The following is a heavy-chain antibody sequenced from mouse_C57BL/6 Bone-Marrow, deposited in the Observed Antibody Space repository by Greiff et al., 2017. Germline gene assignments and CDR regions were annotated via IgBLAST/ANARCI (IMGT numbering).Heavy chain of an antibody. CDR1: GFTFSSYA. CDR2: ISSGGDYI. D-gene: IGHD4-1*01. V-gene: IGHV5-9-1*02. CDR3: TRDRANWVFDY. Sequence: EVKLVESGEGLVKPGGSLKLSCAASGFTFSSYAMSWVRQTPEKRLEWVAYISSGGDYIYYADTVKGRFTISRDNARNTLYLQMSSLKSEDTAMYYCTRDRANWVFDYWGQGTTLTVSS. J-gene: IGHJ2*01.